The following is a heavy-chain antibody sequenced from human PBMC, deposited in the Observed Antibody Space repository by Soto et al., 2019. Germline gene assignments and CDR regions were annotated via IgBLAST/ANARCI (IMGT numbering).Heavy chain of an antibody. CDR2: IYYSGST. CDR1: GGSISSYY. CDR3: ARDRYSNGWYDY. J-gene: IGHJ4*02. Sequence: SETLSLTCIVSGGSISSYYWSWIRQPPGKGLEWIGYIYYSGSTKYNPSLKSRVTISVDTSNNQFSLKLSSVTAADTAVYYCARDRYSNGWYDYWGPGTLVTVSS. V-gene: IGHV4-59*01. D-gene: IGHD6-19*01.